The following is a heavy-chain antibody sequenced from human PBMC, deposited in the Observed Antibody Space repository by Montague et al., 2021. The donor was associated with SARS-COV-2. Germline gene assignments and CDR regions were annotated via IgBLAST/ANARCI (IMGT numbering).Heavy chain of an antibody. CDR2: ISGSGGSP. D-gene: IGHD3-22*01. V-gene: IGHV3-23*01. CDR1: GFTFSSYA. Sequence: SLRLSCAASGFTFSSYAMSWVRQAPVKGLEWVSAISGSGGSPYYXYSXHVRFTISRDNSKNTLYLQMNSLRAEDTAVYYCAKDLEFGIVVVITYYFDYWGQGTLVTVSS. J-gene: IGHJ4*02. CDR3: AKDLEFGIVVVITYYFDY.